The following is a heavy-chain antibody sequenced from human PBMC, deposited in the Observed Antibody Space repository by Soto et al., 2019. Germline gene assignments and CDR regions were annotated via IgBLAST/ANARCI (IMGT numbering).Heavy chain of an antibody. D-gene: IGHD2-2*01. CDR2: ISRSRGST. J-gene: IGHJ4*02. Sequence: GSLRLSCATSGFTLYTYAMSWVRQAPGKGLEWVSFISRSRGSTYYADYVKGRFTIPRDNSKNTLYLQMNSLRPEDTAVYYCATCLRSTSCSIDYWGQGTLVTVSS. CDR1: GFTLYTYA. CDR3: ATCLRSTSCSIDY. V-gene: IGHV3-23*01.